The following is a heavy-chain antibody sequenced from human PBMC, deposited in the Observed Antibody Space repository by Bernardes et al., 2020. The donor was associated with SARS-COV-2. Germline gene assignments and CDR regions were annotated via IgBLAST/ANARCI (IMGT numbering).Heavy chain of an antibody. D-gene: IGHD2-15*01. CDR2: IYWDDDK. CDR3: AHLYCSGGSCYSYEYFQH. V-gene: IGHV2-5*02. CDR1: GFSLSTSGVG. Sequence: SGPTLVKLTQTLTLTCTFSGFSLSTSGVGVGWIRQPPGKALEWLALIYWDDDKRYSPSLKSRLTITKDTSKNQVVLTMTNMDPVDTATYYCAHLYCSGGSCYSYEYFQHWGQGTLVTVSS. J-gene: IGHJ1*01.